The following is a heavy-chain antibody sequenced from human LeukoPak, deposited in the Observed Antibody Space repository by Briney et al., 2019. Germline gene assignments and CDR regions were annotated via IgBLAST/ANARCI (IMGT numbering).Heavy chain of an antibody. CDR2: VYYSGSA. CDR1: GDSVTTYY. J-gene: IGHJ6*02. CDR3: ARDGSNWSNDYYHGVDV. Sequence: SETLSLTCTVSGDSVTTYYWSWIRQPPGKGLEWLGYVYYSGSATYDPSLKSRVTISVDTSKNQFSLRLSSVTAADTAVYYCARDGSNWSNDYYHGVDVWGQGTTVTVSS. D-gene: IGHD4-11*01. V-gene: IGHV4-59*02.